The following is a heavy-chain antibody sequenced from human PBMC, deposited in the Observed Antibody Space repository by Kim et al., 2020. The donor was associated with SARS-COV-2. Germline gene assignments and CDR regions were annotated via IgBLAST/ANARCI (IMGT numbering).Heavy chain of an antibody. D-gene: IGHD1-26*01. J-gene: IGHJ4*02. Sequence: YADSVKGRFPISRDNAKNTMYRQMNSLRAEDKAVYYCASRRYSGSYYDFDYWGQGTLVTVSS. V-gene: IGHV3-74*01. CDR3: ASRRYSGSYYDFDY.